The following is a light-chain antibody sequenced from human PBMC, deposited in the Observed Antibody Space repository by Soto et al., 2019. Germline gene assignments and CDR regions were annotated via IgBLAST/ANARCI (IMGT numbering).Light chain of an antibody. J-gene: IGKJ4*01. Sequence: EIVLTQSPGTLSLSPGERATLSCRATQSVSSGYLAWYQHKPGQAPRLLMSGASSRATGIPDRFSGSGSGTHFTLTISSLEPADFAVNYCQQFVISPITFCGGTKVEIK. CDR3: QQFVISPIT. V-gene: IGKV3-20*01. CDR1: QSVSSGY. CDR2: GAS.